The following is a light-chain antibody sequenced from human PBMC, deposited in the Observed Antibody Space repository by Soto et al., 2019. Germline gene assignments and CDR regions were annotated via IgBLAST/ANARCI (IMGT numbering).Light chain of an antibody. J-gene: IGKJ1*01. V-gene: IGKV3-15*01. CDR3: QQYNTWLWT. Sequence: EVVMTQSPATLSVSPGERATLSCRASQSVNANLAWYQQKPGQAPRLLIHGASNRATGIPARFSGSGFGTEFMLTFSSLQSEDFAVYYCQQYNTWLWTFGQGTKVEI. CDR1: QSVNAN. CDR2: GAS.